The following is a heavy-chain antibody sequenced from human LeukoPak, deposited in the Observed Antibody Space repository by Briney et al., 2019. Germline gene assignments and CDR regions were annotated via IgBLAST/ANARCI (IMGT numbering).Heavy chain of an antibody. CDR2: IHYSGST. V-gene: IGHV4-39*07. J-gene: IGHJ4*02. CDR3: ARVVEMATIPDY. CDR1: GGSISSSSYY. Sequence: SETLSLTCTVSGGSISSSSYYWGWIRQPPGTGLEWIGSIHYSGSTYYNPSLKSRVTISVDTSKNQFSLKLSSVTAADTAVYYCARVVEMATIPDYWGQGTLVTVSS. D-gene: IGHD5-24*01.